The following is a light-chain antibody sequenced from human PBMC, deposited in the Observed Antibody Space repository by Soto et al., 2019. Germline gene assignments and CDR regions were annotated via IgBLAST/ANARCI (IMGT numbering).Light chain of an antibody. CDR1: QAVSTW. CDR2: AAS. J-gene: IGKJ4*01. CDR3: QQANSFPRT. Sequence: DIQMTQSPSFVSASVGDRVTITCRASQAVSTWLAWYQQKPGDAPKLLIYAASTLQSGVPSRFCGSGSVTDFTLAIRSLHPDDFATYYFQQANSFPRTFGGGTKVEIK. V-gene: IGKV1-12*01.